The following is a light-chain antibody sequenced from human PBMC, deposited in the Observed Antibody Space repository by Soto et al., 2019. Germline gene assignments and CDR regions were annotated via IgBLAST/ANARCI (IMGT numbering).Light chain of an antibody. CDR3: QHSYSTPS. Sequence: DIPMTQSPSSLSASVGDRITIACRASQSISNYLNWYQQKPGTAPRLLIYAASSLESGVPSRFSGSGSGTDFTLTISRLQHEDSATYFCQHSYSTPSFGQGTKLDSK. CDR2: AAS. CDR1: QSISNY. V-gene: IGKV1-39*01. J-gene: IGKJ2*01.